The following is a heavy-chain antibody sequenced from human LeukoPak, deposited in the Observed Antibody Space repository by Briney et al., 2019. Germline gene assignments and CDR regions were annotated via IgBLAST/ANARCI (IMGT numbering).Heavy chain of an antibody. CDR3: ARAMTTVTTCWFDP. Sequence: SETLSLTCTVSGGSISSYYWSWIRQPPGKGLEWIGYIHYSGSTNYNSSLKGRVTISVDTSKNQFSLKLSSVTAADTAVYYCARAMTTVTTCWFDPWGQGTLVTVSS. V-gene: IGHV4-59*01. CDR2: IHYSGST. J-gene: IGHJ5*02. CDR1: GGSISSYY. D-gene: IGHD4-17*01.